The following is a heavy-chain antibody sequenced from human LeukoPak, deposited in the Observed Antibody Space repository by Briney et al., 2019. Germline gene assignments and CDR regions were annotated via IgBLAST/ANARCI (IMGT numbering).Heavy chain of an antibody. Sequence: PGGSLRLSCAASGFTFSNYYMSWVRQAPGKGLEWVANVKQDGRDKHFLDSVRGRFTISRDNAKNSLYLQMNSLRAEDTAVYYCARIWYYYDSSGYYYPWFDPWGQGTLVTVSS. CDR1: GFTFSNYY. V-gene: IGHV3-7*01. CDR2: VKQDGRDK. CDR3: ARIWYYYDSSGYYYPWFDP. D-gene: IGHD3-22*01. J-gene: IGHJ5*02.